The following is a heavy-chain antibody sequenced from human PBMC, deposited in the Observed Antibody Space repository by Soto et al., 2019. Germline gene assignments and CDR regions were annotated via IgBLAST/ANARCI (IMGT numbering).Heavy chain of an antibody. CDR3: ARDFLYGSGSGSYGWFDP. V-gene: IGHV4-31*03. J-gene: IGHJ5*02. Sequence: QLQLQELGPGLVKPSQTLSLTCTVSGGSVSSDGDYWSWIRQFPGGGLEWIGYIFPSGITYYNPSLKSRVRMSVDTSKNQFYLKVNSVSAADTAVYYCARDFLYGSGSGSYGWFDPWGQGTQVIVSS. CDR1: GGSVSSDGDY. CDR2: IFPSGIT. D-gene: IGHD3-10*01.